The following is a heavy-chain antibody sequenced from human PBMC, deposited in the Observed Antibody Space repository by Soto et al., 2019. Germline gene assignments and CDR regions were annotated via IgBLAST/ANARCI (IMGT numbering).Heavy chain of an antibody. Sequence: GASVKVSCKASGGTFSSYAISWVRQAPGQGLEWMGGIIPIFGTANYAQKFQGRVTITADESTSTAYMELSSLRSEDTAVYYCARRLTTVSSYYYGMDVWGQGTTVTVSS. CDR3: ARRLTTVSSYYYGMDV. J-gene: IGHJ6*02. D-gene: IGHD4-17*01. CDR1: GGTFSSYA. V-gene: IGHV1-69*13. CDR2: IIPIFGTA.